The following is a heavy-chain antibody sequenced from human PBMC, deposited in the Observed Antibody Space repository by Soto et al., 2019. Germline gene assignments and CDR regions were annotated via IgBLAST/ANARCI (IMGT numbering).Heavy chain of an antibody. CDR3: ARHDGSSAAAEYFQH. D-gene: IGHD6-19*01. CDR2: IYPGDSDT. Sequence: GESLKISCKGSGYSFTSYWIGWVRQMPGKGLEWMGIIYPGDSDTRYSPSFQGQVTISADKSISTAYLQWSSLKASDTAMYYCARHDGSSAAAEYFQHWGQGTLVTVSS. CDR1: GYSFTSYW. J-gene: IGHJ1*01. V-gene: IGHV5-51*01.